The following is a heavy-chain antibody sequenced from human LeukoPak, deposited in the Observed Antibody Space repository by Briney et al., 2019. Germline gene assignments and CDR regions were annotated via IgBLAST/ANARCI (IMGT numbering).Heavy chain of an antibody. J-gene: IGHJ4*02. CDR1: GGSFSGYY. V-gene: IGHV4-34*01. CDR2: INHSGST. Sequence: SETLSLTCAVYGGSFSGYYWSWIRHPPGKGLEWIGEINHSGSTNYNPSLKSRVTISVDTSKNQFSLRLSSVTAADTAVYYCARWDDSSGYYYFDYWGQGTLVTVSS. CDR3: ARWDDSSGYYYFDY. D-gene: IGHD3-22*01.